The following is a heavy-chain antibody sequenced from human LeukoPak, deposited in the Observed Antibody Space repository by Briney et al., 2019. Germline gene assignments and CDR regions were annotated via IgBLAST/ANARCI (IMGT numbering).Heavy chain of an antibody. J-gene: IGHJ4*02. D-gene: IGHD3-10*01. Sequence: GESLRLSCSVSGFTFSSYAVSWVRQAPGKGLEWVSSINVSGAGTYYADSVKGRFTISRDNSKNTLYLQMNSLRAEDTAVYYCAREGVRGSGSYYNVKDYWGQGSLVTVSS. CDR3: AREGVRGSGSYYNVKDY. CDR1: GFTFSSYA. CDR2: INVSGAGT. V-gene: IGHV3-23*01.